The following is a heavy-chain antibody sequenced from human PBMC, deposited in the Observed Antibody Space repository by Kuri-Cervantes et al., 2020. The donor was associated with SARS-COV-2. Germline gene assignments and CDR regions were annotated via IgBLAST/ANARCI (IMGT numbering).Heavy chain of an antibody. J-gene: IGHJ6*03. Sequence: GESLKISCAAFGFTFSDYYMSWIRQAPGKGLEWVSYISSSGSTIYYADSVKGRFTISRDNSKNTLYLQMNSLRAEDTAVYYCAKAGYIAAAGAYYYYYMDVWGKGTTVTVSS. D-gene: IGHD6-13*01. CDR3: AKAGYIAAAGAYYYYYMDV. V-gene: IGHV3-11*01. CDR1: GFTFSDYY. CDR2: ISSSGSTI.